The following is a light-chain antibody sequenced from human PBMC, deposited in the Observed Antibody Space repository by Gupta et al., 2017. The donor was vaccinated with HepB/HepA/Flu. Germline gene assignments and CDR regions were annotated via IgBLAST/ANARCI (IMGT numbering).Light chain of an antibody. Sequence: QSLVTQPPSASGTPGQRVTISCSGSSSNIGSNSVNWYQKFPGTAPKLLIYSHTQRPSGVPDRFSGSKSGTSASLAISGLQSEDEADYYCAAWDDSLSALVFGGGTTLTVL. CDR2: SHT. V-gene: IGLV1-44*01. J-gene: IGLJ3*02. CDR3: AAWDDSLSALV. CDR1: SSNIGSNS.